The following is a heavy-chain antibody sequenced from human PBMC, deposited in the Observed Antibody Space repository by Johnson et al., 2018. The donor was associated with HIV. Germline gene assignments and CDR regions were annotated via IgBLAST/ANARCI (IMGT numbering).Heavy chain of an antibody. CDR3: ARELRGAQNDAFDI. V-gene: IGHV3-13*01. D-gene: IGHD1-26*01. J-gene: IGHJ3*02. CDR1: GFTFSSYD. CDR2: IGTAGDT. Sequence: VQLVESGGGLIQPGGSLRLSCAASGFTFSSYDMHWVRQATGKGLEWVSAIGTAGDTYYPGSVKGRFTISRDNSKNTMYLQMNSLIAGDTAVYYCARELRGAQNDAFDIWGQGTMVTVSS.